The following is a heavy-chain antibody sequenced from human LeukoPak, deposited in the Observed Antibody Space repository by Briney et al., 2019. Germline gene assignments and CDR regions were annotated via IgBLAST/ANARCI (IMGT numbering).Heavy chain of an antibody. Sequence: GGSLRLSCAASGFTFSNYGMSWVRQAPGQGLEWVSAIGYSGVDTYYADSVKGRFTISRDNSMNTLFLQINSLRAEDTAVYYCAKDFLPRLLPDYWGQGTRVTVSS. J-gene: IGHJ4*02. V-gene: IGHV3-23*01. CDR1: GFTFSNYG. D-gene: IGHD2-15*01. CDR3: AKDFLPRLLPDY. CDR2: IGYSGVDT.